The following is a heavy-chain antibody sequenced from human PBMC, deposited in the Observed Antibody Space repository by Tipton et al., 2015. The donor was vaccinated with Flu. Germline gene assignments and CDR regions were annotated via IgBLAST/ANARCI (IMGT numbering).Heavy chain of an antibody. V-gene: IGHV3-11*01. D-gene: IGHD1-26*01. J-gene: IGHJ4*02. CDR3: ARDQGGRYPDH. Sequence: LSLTCAASGFTFSGYYMTWIRRAPGKGLEWVSYISNIGTTMYYADSVKGRFTISRDNAKNLLYLQMNNLRAEDTAVYYCARDQGGRYPDHWGQGTLVTVSS. CDR1: GFTFSGYY. CDR2: ISNIGTTM.